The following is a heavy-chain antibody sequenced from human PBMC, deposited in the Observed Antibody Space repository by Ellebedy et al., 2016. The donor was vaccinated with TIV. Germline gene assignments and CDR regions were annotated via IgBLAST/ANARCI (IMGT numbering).Heavy chain of an antibody. V-gene: IGHV4-39*01. CDR2: IYYTGST. CDR3: ARHPFTGTNYYFDY. Sequence: MPGGSLRLSCTVSGGSISSSSYYWGWIRQPPGKGLEWIGSIYYTGSTYYNPSLKSRVTISVDTSQNQFSLKLTSMTAADTAVYYCARHPFTGTNYYFDYWGQGTLVTVSS. D-gene: IGHD1/OR15-1a*01. CDR1: GGSISSSSYY. J-gene: IGHJ4*02.